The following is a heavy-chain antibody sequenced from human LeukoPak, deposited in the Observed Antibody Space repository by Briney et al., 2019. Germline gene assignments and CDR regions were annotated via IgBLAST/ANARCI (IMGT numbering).Heavy chain of an antibody. D-gene: IGHD4-23*01. V-gene: IGHV3-30*02. Sequence: GGSLRLSCAASGFTFSSYGMHWVRQAPGKGLEWVAFIRYDGSNKYYADSVKGRFTISRDNAKNTLYLQMNSLRAEDTSVYYCATSSYGGNFGLFDYWGQGILVTVSS. CDR1: GFTFSSYG. CDR3: ATSSYGGNFGLFDY. J-gene: IGHJ4*02. CDR2: IRYDGSNK.